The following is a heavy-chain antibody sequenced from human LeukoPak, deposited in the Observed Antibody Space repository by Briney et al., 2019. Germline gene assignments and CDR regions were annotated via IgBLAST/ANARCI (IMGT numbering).Heavy chain of an antibody. J-gene: IGHJ6*02. D-gene: IGHD2/OR15-2a*01. CDR1: GFTFSNYA. CDR2: ITGSGGNT. Sequence: GGSLRLSCAASGFTFSNYAMSWVRQAPGKGLEWVSAITGSGGNTYYADSVKGRFTISRDNAKNSLYLQMNSLRAEDTAVYYCARDGPDSTGMDVWGQGTTVTVSS. V-gene: IGHV3-23*01. CDR3: ARDGPDSTGMDV.